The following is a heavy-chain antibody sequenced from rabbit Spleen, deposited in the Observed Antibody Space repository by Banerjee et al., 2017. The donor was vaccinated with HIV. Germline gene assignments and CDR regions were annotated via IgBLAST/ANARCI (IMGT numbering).Heavy chain of an antibody. D-gene: IGHD1-1*01. Sequence: QEQLVESGGDLVKPEGSLTLTCTASGFSFSNNYYMCWVRQAPGKGLEWISCIASSSSGFTYSATWAKGRFTISKTSSTTVTLQMTSLTVADTATYFCARDTSSSFSSYGMDLWGQGTLVTVS. CDR3: ARDTSSSFSSYGMDL. CDR1: GFSFSNNYY. V-gene: IGHV1S45*01. J-gene: IGHJ6*01. CDR2: IASSSSGFT.